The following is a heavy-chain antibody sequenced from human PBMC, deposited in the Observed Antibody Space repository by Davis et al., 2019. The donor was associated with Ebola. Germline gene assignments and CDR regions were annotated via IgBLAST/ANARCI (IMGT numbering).Heavy chain of an antibody. CDR1: GGSISSHY. J-gene: IGHJ4*02. CDR3: ASGLLPDY. Sequence: PSETLSLTCTVSGGSISSHYWSWIRQPPGKGLEWIGEINHSGSTNYNPSLKSRVTISVDTSKNQFSLKLSSVTAADTAVYYCASGLLPDYWGQGTLVTVSS. V-gene: IGHV4-34*01. CDR2: INHSGST. D-gene: IGHD2/OR15-2a*01.